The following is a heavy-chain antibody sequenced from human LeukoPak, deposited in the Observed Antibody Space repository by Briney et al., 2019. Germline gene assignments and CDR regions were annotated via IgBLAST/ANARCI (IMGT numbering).Heavy chain of an antibody. D-gene: IGHD6-19*01. J-gene: IGHJ4*02. CDR3: ARVRTYSSGWSYYFDY. Sequence: SETLSLTCTVSGYSISSGYYWGWIRQPPGKGLEWIGSIYHSGSTYYNPSLKSRVTISVDTSKNQFSLKLSSATAADTAVYYCARVRTYSSGWSYYFDYWGQGTLVTVSS. CDR1: GYSISSGYY. V-gene: IGHV4-38-2*02. CDR2: IYHSGST.